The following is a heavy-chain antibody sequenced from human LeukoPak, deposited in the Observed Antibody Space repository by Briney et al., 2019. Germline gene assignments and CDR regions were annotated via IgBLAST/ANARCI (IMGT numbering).Heavy chain of an antibody. CDR1: GGSISSYY. V-gene: IGHV4-59*01. J-gene: IGHJ6*03. Sequence: SETLSVTCTVSGGSISSYYWSWIRQPPGKGLEWIGHIYYSGSTNYSPSLKSRVTISVDTSKNQFSLKLSSVTAADTAVYYCARGRPSGYYWAYYYMDVWGKGTTVTVSS. CDR2: IYYSGST. D-gene: IGHD5-12*01. CDR3: ARGRPSGYYWAYYYMDV.